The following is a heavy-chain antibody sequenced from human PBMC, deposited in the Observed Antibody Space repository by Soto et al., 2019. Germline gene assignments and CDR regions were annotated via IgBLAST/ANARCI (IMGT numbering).Heavy chain of an antibody. V-gene: IGHV1-69*13. CDR1: GGSFGKSA. Sequence: SVKVSCKASGGSFGKSAINWVRQTPGQGLEWLGGFIPVYRTLSYAQKFQGRVTITADESTGTAYMTLSSLASDDTAVYYCATGVIWIGYFTVDSWGQGTRVTVSS. J-gene: IGHJ4*02. CDR2: FIPVYRTL. CDR3: ATGVIWIGYFTVDS. D-gene: IGHD3-3*01.